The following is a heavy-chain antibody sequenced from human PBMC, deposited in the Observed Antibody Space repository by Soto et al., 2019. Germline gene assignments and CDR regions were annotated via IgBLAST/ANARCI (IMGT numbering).Heavy chain of an antibody. Sequence: EVQLVKSGGGLVQPGGSLRLSCAASGFSFSSYWMHWVSQAPGKGLVWVSRIKTDGSIITYADSVKGRFTISRDNAKNTLYLQMNTLRAEDTAVYYCARVGQGAWYFALWGSGTLVTVSS. CDR2: IKTDGSII. CDR1: GFSFSSYW. D-gene: IGHD1-26*01. J-gene: IGHJ2*01. CDR3: ARVGQGAWYFAL. V-gene: IGHV3-74*01.